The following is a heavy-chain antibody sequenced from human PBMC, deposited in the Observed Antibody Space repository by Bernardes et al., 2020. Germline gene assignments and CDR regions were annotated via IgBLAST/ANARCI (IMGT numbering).Heavy chain of an antibody. J-gene: IGHJ4*02. CDR3: ARQQYEMAIDY. CDR2: IYYSGNT. Sequence: SETLSLTCTVSGGSISSSSYYWGWIRQPPGKGLEWIGSIYYSGNTYYNPSLKSRVTISVDTSKNQFSLKLSSVNAADTAVYYCARQQYEMAIDYWCQRTLVTVS. V-gene: IGHV4-39*01. D-gene: IGHD2-8*01. CDR1: GGSISSSSYY.